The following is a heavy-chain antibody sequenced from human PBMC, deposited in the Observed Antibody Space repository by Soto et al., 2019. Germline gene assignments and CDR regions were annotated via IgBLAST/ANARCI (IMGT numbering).Heavy chain of an antibody. CDR1: GFTFSSYA. V-gene: IGHV3-23*01. CDR3: AKDVAITTKYFQH. D-gene: IGHD3-22*01. CDR2: ISGSGGST. J-gene: IGHJ1*01. Sequence: EVQLLESGGGLVQPGGSLRLSCAASGFTFSSYAMSWVRQAPGKGLEWVSAISGSGGSTYYADSVKGRFTISRDNSKNPLYLQMNSLRAEDTAVYYCAKDVAITTKYFQHWGQGTLVTVSS.